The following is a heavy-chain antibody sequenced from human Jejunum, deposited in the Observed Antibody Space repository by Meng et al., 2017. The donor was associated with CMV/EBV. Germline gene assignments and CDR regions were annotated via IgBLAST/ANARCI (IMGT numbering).Heavy chain of an antibody. CDR3: AKNRVSYTSSRALDY. CDR1: GFEFGRYG. D-gene: IGHD6-6*01. J-gene: IGHJ4*02. Sequence: GFEFGRYGRHWVRPGAGKGLEWVAIIGYDGSGEEFGDSVKGRFTISRDNSKTTLYLHMNSLRAEDTAVYYCAKNRVSYTSSRALDYWGQGTQVTVSS. V-gene: IGHV3-33*06. CDR2: IGYDGSGE.